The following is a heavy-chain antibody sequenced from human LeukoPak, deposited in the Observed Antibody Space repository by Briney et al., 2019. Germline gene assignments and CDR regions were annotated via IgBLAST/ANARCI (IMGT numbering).Heavy chain of an antibody. D-gene: IGHD6-19*01. CDR1: GFTFSSYA. CDR3: AIHSGWYDY. V-gene: IGHV3-30-3*01. CDR2: ISYDGSNK. J-gene: IGHJ4*02. Sequence: GGSLRLSCAASGFTFSSYAMHWVRQAPGKGLGWVAVISYDGSNKYYADSVKGRFTISRDNSKNTLYLQMNSLRAEDTAVYYCAIHSGWYDYWGQGTLVTVSS.